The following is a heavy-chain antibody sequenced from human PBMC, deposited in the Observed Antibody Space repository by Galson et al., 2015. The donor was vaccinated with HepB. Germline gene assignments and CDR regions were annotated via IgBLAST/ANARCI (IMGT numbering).Heavy chain of an antibody. D-gene: IGHD3-3*01. Sequence: SVKVSCKASGYTFTGYYMHWVRQAPGQGLEWMGWINPNSGGTNYAQKFQGWVTMTRDTSISTAYMELSRLRSDDTAVYYCARNPVSTYYDFWSGYYYFDYWGQGTLVTVSS. CDR3: ARNPVSTYYDFWSGYYYFDY. CDR2: INPNSGGT. J-gene: IGHJ4*02. CDR1: GYTFTGYY. V-gene: IGHV1-2*04.